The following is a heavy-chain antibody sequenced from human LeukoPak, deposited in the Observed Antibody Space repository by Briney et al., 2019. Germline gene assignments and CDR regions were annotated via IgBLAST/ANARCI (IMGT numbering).Heavy chain of an antibody. CDR3: ARHLPDEYSSGWYSYYYYGMDV. CDR2: IYYSGST. J-gene: IGHJ6*02. V-gene: IGHV4-61*08. CDR1: GGSISSGGYY. D-gene: IGHD6-19*01. Sequence: PSETLSLTCTVSGGSISSGGYYWSWIRQHPGKGLEWIGYIYYSGSTNYNPSLKSRVTISVDTSKNQFSLKLSSVTAADTAVYYCARHLPDEYSSGWYSYYYYGMDVWGQGTTVTVSS.